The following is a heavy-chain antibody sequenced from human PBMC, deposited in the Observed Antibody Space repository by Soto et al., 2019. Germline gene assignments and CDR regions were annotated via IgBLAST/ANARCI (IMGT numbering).Heavy chain of an antibody. CDR2: INSDGSST. CDR1: GFTFSSYW. V-gene: IGHV3-74*01. Sequence: EVQLVESAGGLVQPGGSLRLSCAASGFTFSSYWLHWVRQAPGKGLVWVSRINSDGSSTSYADSVKGRFTISRDNAKNTLYLQMNSLRAEDTAVYYCARVSRGTRAFDIWGQGTMVTVSS. J-gene: IGHJ3*02. CDR3: ARVSRGTRAFDI. D-gene: IGHD3-22*01.